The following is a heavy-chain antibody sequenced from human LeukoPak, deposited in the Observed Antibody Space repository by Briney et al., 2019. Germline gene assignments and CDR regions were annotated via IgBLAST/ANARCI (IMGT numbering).Heavy chain of an antibody. D-gene: IGHD2-2*01. CDR2: INHSGST. Sequence: PSETLSLTCAVYGGSFSGYYWSWIRQPPGKGLEWIGEINHSGSTNYNPSLKSRVTISVDTSKNQFSLKLSSVTAADTAVYYCARTGAPLRCSSTSCYAPYYYYYGMDVWGQGTTVTASS. V-gene: IGHV4-34*01. CDR1: GGSFSGYY. J-gene: IGHJ6*02. CDR3: ARTGAPLRCSSTSCYAPYYYYYGMDV.